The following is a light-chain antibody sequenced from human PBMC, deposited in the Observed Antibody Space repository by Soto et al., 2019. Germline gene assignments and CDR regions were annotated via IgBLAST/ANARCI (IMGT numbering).Light chain of an antibody. J-gene: IGKJ2*01. CDR3: QLYGTSPPVYT. V-gene: IGKV3-20*01. CDR1: QRVSSSY. Sequence: EIVLTQSPATLSVSPGERATLSCGASQRVSSSYLAWYQQTPGQAPGLLIYAASSTATGIPDGFRGSVSGTDFTLTSSRLEPEDFAADYCQLYGTSPPVYTFGQGTKVEIK. CDR2: AAS.